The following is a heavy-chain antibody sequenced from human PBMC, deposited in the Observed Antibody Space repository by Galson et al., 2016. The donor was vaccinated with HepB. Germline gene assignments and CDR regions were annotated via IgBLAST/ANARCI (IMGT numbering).Heavy chain of an antibody. CDR3: AKWGGVGGAYHLD. CDR2: IYHSGST. V-gene: IGHV4-4*02. J-gene: IGHJ4*02. D-gene: IGHD3-10*01. CDR1: GVSISVKKW. Sequence: SETLSLTCAVSGVSISVKKWWSWVRQSPGKGLEWIGEIYHSGSTNYNPSLKSRVTISVDKSKNQFSLKLSSVTAADTAVYYCAKWGGVGGAYHLDWGQGTLGTVSS.